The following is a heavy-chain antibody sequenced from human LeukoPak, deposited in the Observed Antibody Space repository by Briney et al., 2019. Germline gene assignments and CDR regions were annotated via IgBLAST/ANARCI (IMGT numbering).Heavy chain of an antibody. D-gene: IGHD1-1*01. CDR3: ARGSQTGIPDY. Sequence: SETLSLTCTVSGGSISSNSFCWGRLRPRPGQEREWMESIYYSGSTYYNPSYKGPVTISVDTSKNQCYLKLSSVTAAVTAVDYCARGSQTGIPDYWGQGTLVTVSS. CDR2: IYYSGST. CDR1: GGSISSNSFC. V-gene: IGHV4-39*07. J-gene: IGHJ4*02.